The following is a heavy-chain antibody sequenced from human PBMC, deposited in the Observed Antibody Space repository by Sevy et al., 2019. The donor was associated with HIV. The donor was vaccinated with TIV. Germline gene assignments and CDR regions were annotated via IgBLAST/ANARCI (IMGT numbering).Heavy chain of an antibody. CDR2: ISYDGSNK. Sequence: GGSLRLSCAASGFTFSSYAMHWVRQAPGKGLEWVAVISYDGSNKYYADSVKGRFTISRDNSKNTLYLQMNSLRAEDTAVYYCARDRGRWSGDYGSHDYWGQGTLVTVSS. CDR3: ARDRGRWSGDYGSHDY. V-gene: IGHV3-30-3*01. D-gene: IGHD4-17*01. J-gene: IGHJ4*02. CDR1: GFTFSSYA.